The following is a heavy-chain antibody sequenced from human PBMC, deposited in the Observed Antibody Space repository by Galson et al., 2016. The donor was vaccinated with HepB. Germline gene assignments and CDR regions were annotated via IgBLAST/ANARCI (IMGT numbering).Heavy chain of an antibody. Sequence: SLRLSCAASGFTFREYWMSWVRLAPGKGLEWVANIKYDGSEKYYVQSVRGRFTISRDNAKNSLYLPMNSLRVEDTALYYWAREGGLFDYWGQGTRVTVS. D-gene: IGHD3-16*01. CDR3: AREGGLFDY. CDR2: IKYDGSEK. CDR1: GFTFREYW. V-gene: IGHV3-7*03. J-gene: IGHJ4*02.